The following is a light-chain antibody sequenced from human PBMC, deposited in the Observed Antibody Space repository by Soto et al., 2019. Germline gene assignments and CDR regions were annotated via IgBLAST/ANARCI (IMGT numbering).Light chain of an antibody. CDR2: GAS. V-gene: IGKV3-20*01. CDR1: QSVSRSY. J-gene: IGKJ1*01. Sequence: EIVLTQSPGTLSLSPGERATLSCRASQSVSRSYLAWYQQKPGQAPRLLIYGASSRATGIPDRFSGSGSGTDFTLTISRLEPEDFAVYYCHQYGSSLPRTFGQGTKVEIK. CDR3: HQYGSSLPRT.